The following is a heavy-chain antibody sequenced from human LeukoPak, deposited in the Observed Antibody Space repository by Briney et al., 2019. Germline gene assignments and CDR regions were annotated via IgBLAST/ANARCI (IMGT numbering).Heavy chain of an antibody. D-gene: IGHD6-13*01. Sequence: PSETLSLTCTVSGGSISSYYWSWIRQPPGKGLEWIGYIYYSGSTNYNPSLKSRVTISVDTSKNQFSLKLSSVTAADTAVYYCAREAPKPYSRSWYVDYWGQGTLVTVSS. CDR1: GGSISSYY. CDR3: AREAPKPYSRSWYVDY. CDR2: IYYSGST. V-gene: IGHV4-59*01. J-gene: IGHJ4*02.